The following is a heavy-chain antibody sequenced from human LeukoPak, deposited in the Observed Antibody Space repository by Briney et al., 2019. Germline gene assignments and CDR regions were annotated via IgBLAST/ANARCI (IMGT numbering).Heavy chain of an antibody. Sequence: SETLSLTCTASGGSISSYYWSWIRQPPGKGLEWIWYIYTSGSTNYNPSLKSRVTISVATSKNQFSLKLSSVTAADTAVYYCARQGYCSSTSCYMGGAYNWFDPWGQGTLVTVSS. J-gene: IGHJ5*02. CDR1: GGSISSYY. CDR2: IYTSGST. CDR3: ARQGYCSSTSCYMGGAYNWFDP. D-gene: IGHD2-2*02. V-gene: IGHV4-4*09.